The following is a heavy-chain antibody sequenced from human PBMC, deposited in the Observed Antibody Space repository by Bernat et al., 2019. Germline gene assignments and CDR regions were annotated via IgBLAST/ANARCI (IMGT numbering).Heavy chain of an antibody. CDR2: IIPILGIA. V-gene: IGHV1-69*04. CDR1: GGTFSSYA. J-gene: IGHJ5*02. Sequence: QVQLVQSGAEVKKPGSSVKVSCKASGGTFSSYAISWVRQAPGQGLEWMGRIIPILGIANYAQKFQGRVTITADKSTSTVYMELSSLRSEDTAVYYCAASGSGRNWFDPWGQGTLVTVSS. CDR3: AASGSGRNWFDP. D-gene: IGHD3-3*01.